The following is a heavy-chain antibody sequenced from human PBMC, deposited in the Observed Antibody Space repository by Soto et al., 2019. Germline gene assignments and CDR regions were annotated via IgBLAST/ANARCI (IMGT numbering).Heavy chain of an antibody. CDR3: ARDYDSAYYFDY. CDR1: GFTFSSYA. J-gene: IGHJ4*02. CDR2: ISYDGSNK. D-gene: IGHD3-22*01. Sequence: PGGSLRLSCAASGFTFSSYAMHWVRQAPGKGLEWVAVISYDGSNKYYADSVKGRFTISRDNPKNTLYLQMNSLRAEDTAVYYCARDYDSAYYFDYWGQGTLVTVS. V-gene: IGHV3-30-3*01.